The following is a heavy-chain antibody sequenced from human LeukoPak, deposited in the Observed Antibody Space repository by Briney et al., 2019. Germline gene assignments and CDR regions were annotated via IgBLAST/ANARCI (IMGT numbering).Heavy chain of an antibody. CDR1: GFTFSSYA. V-gene: IGHV3-23*01. CDR2: IGGSGGST. J-gene: IGHJ4*02. D-gene: IGHD2-2*01. CDR3: AKDRYCSSTTCDFDY. Sequence: GGSLRLSCAASGFTFSSYAMSWVRQAPGKGLEWVSAIGGSGGSTYYVDSVKGRFTISRDNSKNTLYVQMNSLRAEDTAVYYCAKDRYCSSTTCDFDYWGQGTLVTVSS.